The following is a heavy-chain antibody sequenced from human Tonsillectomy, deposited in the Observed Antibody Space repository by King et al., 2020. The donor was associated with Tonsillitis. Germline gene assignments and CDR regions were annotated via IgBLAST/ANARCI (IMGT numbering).Heavy chain of an antibody. J-gene: IGHJ6*03. CDR2: ISAYNGNT. Sequence: QLVQSGAEVKKPGASVKVSCKASGYTFTSYGISWVRQAPGQGLERMGWISAYNGNTNYAQKLQGRVTMTTETSTSTAYMGLRSLSSDDTAVYYCARVYIERGDYYYYMDVWGKGTTVTVSS. D-gene: IGHD5-12*01. CDR3: ARVYIERGDYYYYMDV. CDR1: GYTFTSYG. V-gene: IGHV1-18*01.